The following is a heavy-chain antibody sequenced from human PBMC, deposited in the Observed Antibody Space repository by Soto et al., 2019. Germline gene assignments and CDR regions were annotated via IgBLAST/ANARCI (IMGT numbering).Heavy chain of an antibody. Sequence: GGSLRLSCAASGFTFSSYSMNWVRQAPGTGLEWVSAISGSGGDTYYADSVKGRFTISRDNSKNTLYLQMSSLRAEDTAVYYCVKDDDISDAFDIWGQGTMVTVSS. V-gene: IGHV3-64D*08. CDR2: ISGSGGDT. D-gene: IGHD3-9*01. J-gene: IGHJ3*02. CDR3: VKDDDISDAFDI. CDR1: GFTFSSYS.